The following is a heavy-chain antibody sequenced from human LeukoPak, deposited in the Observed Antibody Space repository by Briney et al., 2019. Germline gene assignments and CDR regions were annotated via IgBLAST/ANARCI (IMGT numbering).Heavy chain of an antibody. CDR3: ARTFYNWNVGDEYYFDF. V-gene: IGHV4-59*11. CDR1: GGSISSHY. Sequence: SETLSLTCTVSGGSISSHYWSWIRQPPGKGLEWIGYIYYSGSTNYSPSLKSRVTISVDTSKNQFSLKLSSVTAADTAVYYCARTFYNWNVGDEYYFDFWGQGTLVTVSS. J-gene: IGHJ4*02. CDR2: IYYSGST. D-gene: IGHD1-1*01.